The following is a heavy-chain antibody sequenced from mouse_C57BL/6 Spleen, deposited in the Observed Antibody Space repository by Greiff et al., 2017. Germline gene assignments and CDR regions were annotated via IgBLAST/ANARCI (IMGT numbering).Heavy chain of an antibody. CDR2: INPYNGDT. Sequence: EVQLQESGPELVKPGDSVKISCKASGYSFTGYFMNWVMQSHGKSLEWIGRINPYNGDTFYNQKFKGKATLTVDKSSSTAHMERRSLTSEDSAVYYCARSPYYSNYEYYFDYWGQGTTLTVSS. CDR3: ARSPYYSNYEYYFDY. J-gene: IGHJ2*01. CDR1: GYSFTGYF. D-gene: IGHD2-5*01. V-gene: IGHV1-20*01.